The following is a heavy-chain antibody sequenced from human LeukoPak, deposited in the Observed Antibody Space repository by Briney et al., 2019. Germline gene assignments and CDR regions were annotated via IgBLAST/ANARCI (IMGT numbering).Heavy chain of an antibody. CDR2: FYYSGNT. D-gene: IGHD3-9*01. V-gene: IGHV4-59*01. CDR1: GASISTYC. CDR3: ARVSYQYTGNSYLPLRFDL. Sequence: SETLSLTCTVSGASISTYCWSWLRQSPGKGLEWIGYFYYSGNTNYNPSLKSRVTISIGTAKNQLSLKLSSVTAADTAVYYCARVSYQYTGNSYLPLRFDLWGQGALVTVSS. J-gene: IGHJ5*02.